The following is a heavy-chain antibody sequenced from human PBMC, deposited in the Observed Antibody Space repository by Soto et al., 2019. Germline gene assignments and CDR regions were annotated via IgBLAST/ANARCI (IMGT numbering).Heavy chain of an antibody. J-gene: IGHJ6*02. V-gene: IGHV1-69*13. D-gene: IGHD2-15*01. CDR1: GGTFSSYA. Sequence: SVKVSCKASGGTFSSYAISWVRQAPGQGLEWMGGIIPIFGTANYAQKFQGRVTITADESTSTAYMELSSLRSEDTAVYYCARESCSGGSCYSNYYYYGMDVWGQGTTVTVSS. CDR2: IIPIFGTA. CDR3: ARESCSGGSCYSNYYYYGMDV.